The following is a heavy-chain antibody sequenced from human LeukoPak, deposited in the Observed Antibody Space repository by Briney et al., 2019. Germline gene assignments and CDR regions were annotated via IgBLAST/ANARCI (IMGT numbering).Heavy chain of an antibody. CDR3: AREGIYSGYDSDY. CDR2: IGSSGKTT. V-gene: IGHV3-48*04. CDR1: GFTFSGYS. D-gene: IGHD5-12*01. J-gene: IGHJ4*02. Sequence: GGSLRLSCAASGFTFSGYSMSWVRQAPGKGLEWVSYIGSSGKTTIYADSVKGRFAISRDNAKNSLYLQMNSLRAEDTAVYYCAREGIYSGYDSDYWGQGTLVTVSS.